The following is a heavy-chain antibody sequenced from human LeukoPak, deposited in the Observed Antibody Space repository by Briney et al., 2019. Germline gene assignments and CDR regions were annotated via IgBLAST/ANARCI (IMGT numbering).Heavy chain of an antibody. CDR3: ARFPVLDGDYGWFDP. CDR1: GDSISSSSYY. Sequence: SETLSLTCTVSGDSISSSSYYWGWIRQPPGKGLEWIGSIYYSGSTNYNPSLKSRVTISVDTSKNQFSLKLSSVTAADTAVYYCARFPVLDGDYGWFDPWGQGTLVTVSS. V-gene: IGHV4-39*07. D-gene: IGHD4-17*01. CDR2: IYYSGST. J-gene: IGHJ5*02.